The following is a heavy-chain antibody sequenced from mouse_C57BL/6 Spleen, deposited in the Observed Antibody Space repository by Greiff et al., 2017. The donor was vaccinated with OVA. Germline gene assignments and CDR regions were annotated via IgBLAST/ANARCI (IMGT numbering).Heavy chain of an antibody. D-gene: IGHD1-1*01. V-gene: IGHV5-4*01. Sequence: EVKLMESGGGLVKPGGSLKLSCAASGFTFSSYAMSWVRQTPEKRLEWVATISDGGSYTYYPDNVKGRFTISNDNAKNNLYLQMSHLKSEDTAMYYCARDQNYSGSSYGYFDVWGTGTTVTVSS. CDR2: ISDGGSYT. CDR1: GFTFSSYA. J-gene: IGHJ1*03. CDR3: ARDQNYSGSSYGYFDV.